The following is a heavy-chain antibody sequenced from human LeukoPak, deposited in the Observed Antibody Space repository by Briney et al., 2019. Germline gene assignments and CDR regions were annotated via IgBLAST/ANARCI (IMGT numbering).Heavy chain of an antibody. V-gene: IGHV4-31*03. CDR3: ALADYYDSSGYYYHRY. D-gene: IGHD3-22*01. Sequence: ASETLSLTCTVSGGSISIGVYYWSWIRQHPGKGLEWIGYIYYSGSTYYNPSLKSRVTISVDTSKNQFSLKLSSVTAADTAVYYCALADYYDSSGYYYHRYWGQGTLVTASS. CDR2: IYYSGST. J-gene: IGHJ4*02. CDR1: GGSISIGVYY.